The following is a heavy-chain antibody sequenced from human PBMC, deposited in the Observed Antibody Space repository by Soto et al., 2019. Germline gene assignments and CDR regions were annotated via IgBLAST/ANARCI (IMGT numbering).Heavy chain of an antibody. CDR3: ARAGYYGSGSYYNPPPYYYYYGMDV. J-gene: IGHJ6*02. Sequence: GESLKISCQCSGYTFSNFWIGWVRQMPGKGLEWMGIIYPGDSDTRYSPSFQGQVTISADKSISTAYLQWSSLKASDTAMYYCARAGYYGSGSYYNPPPYYYYYGMDVWGQGTTVTVSS. CDR2: IYPGDSDT. V-gene: IGHV5-51*01. D-gene: IGHD3-10*01. CDR1: GYTFSNFW.